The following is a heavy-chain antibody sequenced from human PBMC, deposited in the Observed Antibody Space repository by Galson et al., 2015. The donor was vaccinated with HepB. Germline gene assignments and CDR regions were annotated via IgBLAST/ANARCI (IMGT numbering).Heavy chain of an antibody. V-gene: IGHV2-5*02. CDR1: GFSISTSGVG. CDR2: IYWDDDK. D-gene: IGHD3-10*01. J-gene: IGHJ4*02. CDR3: AHRTKVSRRGYFFDF. Sequence: PALVKPTQTLTLTCTFSGFSISTSGVGVGWIRQPPGKALEWLGIIYWDDDKRYFPSLRGRLTINKDTSKNQVVLTMANMQPADTGTYYCAHRTKVSRRGYFFDFWGLGTLVAVSS.